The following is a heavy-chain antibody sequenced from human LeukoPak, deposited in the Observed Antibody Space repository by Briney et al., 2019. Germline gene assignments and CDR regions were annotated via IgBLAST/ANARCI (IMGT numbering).Heavy chain of an antibody. Sequence: PGGSLRLSCTASGFIFSNAWMSWVRQAPGKGLEWVSAISATASNTYYADSVKGRFTISRDNSNSTLYLQMNSLRAEDTAVYYCARDRYSSRHGGWSDPWGQGTLVTVSS. D-gene: IGHD6-13*01. CDR1: GFIFSNAW. CDR2: ISATASNT. CDR3: ARDRYSSRHGGWSDP. V-gene: IGHV3-23*01. J-gene: IGHJ5*02.